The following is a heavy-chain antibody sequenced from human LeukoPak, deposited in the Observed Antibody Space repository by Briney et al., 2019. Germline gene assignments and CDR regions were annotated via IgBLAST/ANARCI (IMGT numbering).Heavy chain of an antibody. V-gene: IGHV4-59*01. D-gene: IGHD6-13*01. CDR1: GGSISIYH. CDR3: ARGLSSWDYYFGN. J-gene: IGHJ4*02. CDR2: IYYSGGT. Sequence: SETLSLTCTVSGGSISIYHWSWIRQPPGKGLEWIGYIYYSGGTNYNPSLKSRVTISIDTSQNQFSLNLSSVTAADTAVYYCARGLSSWDYYFGNWGQGTLVTVSS.